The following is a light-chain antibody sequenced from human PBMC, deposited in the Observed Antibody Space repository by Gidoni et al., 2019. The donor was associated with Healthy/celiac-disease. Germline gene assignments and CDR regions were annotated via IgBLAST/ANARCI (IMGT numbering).Light chain of an antibody. Sequence: DIRMTQSPSSLFASVGDRVTITCRASPSISSYLNWDQQKPGKAPKLLIYAASSLQSGVPSRFSGSGSGTDFTLTISSLQSEDFATYYCQQSYSTPSTFGGGTKVEIK. V-gene: IGKV1-39*01. J-gene: IGKJ4*02. CDR3: QQSYSTPST. CDR2: AAS. CDR1: PSISSY.